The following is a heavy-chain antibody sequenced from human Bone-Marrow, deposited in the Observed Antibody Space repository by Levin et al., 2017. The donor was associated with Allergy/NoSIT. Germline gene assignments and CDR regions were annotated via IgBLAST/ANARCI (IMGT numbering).Heavy chain of an antibody. D-gene: IGHD3-16*02. CDR3: ASPPGEGLRLGELSSNDAFDI. CDR2: IYYSGST. Sequence: PSETLSLTCTVSGGSISSSSYYWGWIRQPPGKGLEWIGSIYYSGSTYYNPSLKSRVTISVDTSKNQFSLKLSSVTAADTAVYYCASPPGEGLRLGELSSNDAFDIWGQGTMVTVSS. CDR1: GGSISSSSYY. V-gene: IGHV4-39*01. J-gene: IGHJ3*02.